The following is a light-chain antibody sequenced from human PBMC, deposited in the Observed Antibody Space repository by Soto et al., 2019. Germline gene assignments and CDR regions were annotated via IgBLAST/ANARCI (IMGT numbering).Light chain of an antibody. J-gene: IGLJ3*02. CDR2: EVN. V-gene: IGLV2-8*01. CDR3: TSYAGSNIWV. Sequence: QSALTQPPSASGSPGQSVTISCTGATSDVGAYNYVSWYQQYAGKAPKLMIYEVNKRPSGVPDRFSGSKSGKTASLTVSGLQGEDEAAYHCTSYAGSNIWVFGGGTKLTVL. CDR1: TSDVGAYNY.